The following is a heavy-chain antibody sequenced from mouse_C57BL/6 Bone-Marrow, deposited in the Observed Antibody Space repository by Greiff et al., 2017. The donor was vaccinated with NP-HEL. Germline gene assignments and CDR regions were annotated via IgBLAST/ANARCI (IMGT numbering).Heavy chain of an antibody. CDR3: TPVGGTFLAY. J-gene: IGHJ3*01. CDR2: IRLKSDNYAT. Sequence: EVKLMESGGGLVQPGGSMKLSCVASGFTFSNYWMNWVRQSPEKGLEWVAQIRLKSDNYATHYAESVKGRFTISRDDSKSSVYLQMNNLRAEDTGIYYCTPVGGTFLAYWGQGTLVTVSA. CDR1: GFTFSNYW. V-gene: IGHV6-3*01. D-gene: IGHD4-1*01.